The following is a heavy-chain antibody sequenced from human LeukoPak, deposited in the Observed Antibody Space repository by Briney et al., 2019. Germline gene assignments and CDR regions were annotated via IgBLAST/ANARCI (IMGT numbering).Heavy chain of an antibody. V-gene: IGHV3-23*01. CDR3: AKVSEMGTILEKFDN. J-gene: IGHJ4*02. Sequence: GGSLRLSCAASGFTFSSYAMSWVRQARGKALEWVSTICGNGGRTYYGDPVKGGFTISRDNSKNILYLQMNGLRAEDTAVFYCAKVSEMGTILEKFDNWGQGTLVTVSS. CDR2: ICGNGGRT. D-gene: IGHD5-24*01. CDR1: GFTFSSYA.